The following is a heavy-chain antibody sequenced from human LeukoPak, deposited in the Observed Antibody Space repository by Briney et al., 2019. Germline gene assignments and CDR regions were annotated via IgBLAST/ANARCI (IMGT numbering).Heavy chain of an antibody. Sequence: ETLSLTCAVYGGSFSGYYWSWVRQAPGKGLVWVSRINSDGSSTSYADSVKGRFTISRDNAKNTLYLQMNSLRAEDTAVYYCAISTGTTDAFDIWGQGTMVTVSS. J-gene: IGHJ3*02. V-gene: IGHV3-74*01. CDR2: INSDGSST. CDR3: AISTGTTDAFDI. CDR1: GGSFSGYY. D-gene: IGHD1-1*01.